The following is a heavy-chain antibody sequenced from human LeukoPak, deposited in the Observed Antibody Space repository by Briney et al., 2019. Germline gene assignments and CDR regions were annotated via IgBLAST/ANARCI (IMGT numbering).Heavy chain of an antibody. D-gene: IGHD5-18*01. J-gene: IGHJ4*02. CDR3: ARVKSTATLDS. Sequence: GGSLRLSCAASGFTFSSYNMNWVRQAPGKVLEWVSFISSSSSFIYYADSLKGRFTISRDNAENSLYLQMNSLRAEDTAVYYCARVKSTATLDSWGQGTLVTVSS. CDR1: GFTFSSYN. CDR2: ISSSSSFI. V-gene: IGHV3-21*01.